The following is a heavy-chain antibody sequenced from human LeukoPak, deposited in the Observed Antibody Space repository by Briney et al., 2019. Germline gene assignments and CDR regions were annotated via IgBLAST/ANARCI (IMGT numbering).Heavy chain of an antibody. CDR2: INPNSGGT. J-gene: IGHJ6*02. V-gene: IGHV1-2*04. Sequence: ASVKVSCKASGYTFTSYGISWVRQAPGQGLEWMGWINPNSGGTNYAQKFQGWVTMTRDTSISTAYMELSRLRSDDTAVYYCARTDYGDYYYYGMDVWGQGTTVTVSS. CDR1: GYTFTSYG. D-gene: IGHD4-17*01. CDR3: ARTDYGDYYYYGMDV.